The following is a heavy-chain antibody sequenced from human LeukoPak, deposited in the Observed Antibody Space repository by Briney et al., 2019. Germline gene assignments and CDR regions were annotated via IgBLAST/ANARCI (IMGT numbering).Heavy chain of an antibody. CDR2: IIAYNGNT. CDR3: VRSSGSYYASPDY. V-gene: IGHV1-18*01. D-gene: IGHD1-26*01. Sequence: ASVKVSCKASGYTFTSYGISWVRQAPGQGLECMGWIIAYNGNTNDAQKLQGRVTMTTDTSTSTAYMELRSLRSDDTAVYYCVRSSGSYYASPDYWGQGTLVTVSS. CDR1: GYTFTSYG. J-gene: IGHJ4*02.